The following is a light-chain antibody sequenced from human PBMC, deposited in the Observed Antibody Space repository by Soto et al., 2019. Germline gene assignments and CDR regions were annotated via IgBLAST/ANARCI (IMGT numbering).Light chain of an antibody. J-gene: IGKJ2*03. V-gene: IGKV3-20*01. CDR2: GAS. CDR1: QSVSRSL. Sequence: IVLTQSPGTLSLSPGERATLSCRASQSVSRSLLAWYQQKPGQAPRLLIYGASTRATGIADRFSGSGSGTDFTLTISRLEPEDFAVYYCQQYGNPPPYSFGQGTKVDIK. CDR3: QQYGNPPPYS.